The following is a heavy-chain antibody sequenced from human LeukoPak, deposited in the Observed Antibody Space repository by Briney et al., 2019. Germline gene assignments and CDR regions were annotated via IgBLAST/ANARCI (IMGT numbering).Heavy chain of an antibody. CDR3: AGGSSWYKNWFDP. D-gene: IGHD6-13*01. CDR1: GGTFSSYA. J-gene: IGHJ5*02. CDR2: IIPIFGTA. Sequence: SVKVSCKASGGTFSSYAISWVRQAPGQGLEWMGGIIPIFGTANYAQKFQGRVTITADKSTSTAYMELSSLRSEDTAVYYCAGGSSWYKNWFDPWGQGTLVTVSS. V-gene: IGHV1-69*06.